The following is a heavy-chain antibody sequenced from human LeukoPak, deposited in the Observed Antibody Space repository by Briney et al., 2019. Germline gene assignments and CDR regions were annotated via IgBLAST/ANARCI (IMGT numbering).Heavy chain of an antibody. Sequence: SETLSLTCTVSGGSISSYQWSWIRQPPGKGLEWIGYIYYSGSTNYNPSLKSRVTISVDTSKNQFSLKLSSVTAADTAVYYCARRGSSSWRWFDPWGQGTLVTVSS. J-gene: IGHJ5*02. V-gene: IGHV4-59*12. CDR2: IYYSGST. D-gene: IGHD6-13*01. CDR3: ARRGSSSWRWFDP. CDR1: GGSISSYQ.